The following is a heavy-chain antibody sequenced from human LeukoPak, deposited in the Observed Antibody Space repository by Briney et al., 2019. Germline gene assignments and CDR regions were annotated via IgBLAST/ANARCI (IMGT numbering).Heavy chain of an antibody. CDR3: AKEGGIVIIPPTIGIDY. V-gene: IGHV3-23*01. Sequence: PGGSLRLSCAASGFTFSSYAMSWVRQAPGKGLDWVSGISGRGGSTYYADSVKGRFTISRDNSKNTMYLQMNSLRAGDTAVYYCAKEGGIVIIPPTIGIDYWGQGTLVTVSS. CDR2: ISGRGGST. J-gene: IGHJ4*02. CDR1: GFTFSSYA. D-gene: IGHD2-2*01.